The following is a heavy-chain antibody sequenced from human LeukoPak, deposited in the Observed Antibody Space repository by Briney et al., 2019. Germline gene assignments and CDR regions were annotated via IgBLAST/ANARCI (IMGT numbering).Heavy chain of an antibody. J-gene: IGHJ4*02. CDR1: GYTFTGYY. Sequence: ASVKVSCRASGYTFTGYYMHWVRQAPGQGLEWMGWINPNSGGTNYAQKFQGWVTMTRDTSISTAYMELSRLRSDDTAVYYCARVGQQWPHYYFDYWGQGTLVTVSS. CDR2: INPNSGGT. CDR3: ARVGQQWPHYYFDY. D-gene: IGHD6-19*01. V-gene: IGHV1-2*04.